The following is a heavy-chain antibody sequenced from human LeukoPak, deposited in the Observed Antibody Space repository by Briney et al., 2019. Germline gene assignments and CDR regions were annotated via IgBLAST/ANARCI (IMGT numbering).Heavy chain of an antibody. CDR2: IGTNEERT. CDR1: GFTFSRYA. V-gene: IGHV3-23*01. Sequence: GGSLRLSCVASGFTFSRYAMNWVRQPPGKGLEWVSLIGTNEERTHYADSVKGRFTISRDNSKNTLFLQMNSLRAEDTAVYYCAKEGDYVWGDYYYYMDVWGKGTTVTVSS. CDR3: AKEGDYVWGDYYYYMDV. J-gene: IGHJ6*03. D-gene: IGHD3-16*01.